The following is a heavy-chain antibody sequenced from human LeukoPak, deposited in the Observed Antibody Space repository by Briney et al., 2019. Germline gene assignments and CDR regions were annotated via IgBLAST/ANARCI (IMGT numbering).Heavy chain of an antibody. D-gene: IGHD6-13*01. J-gene: IGHJ6*02. V-gene: IGHV5-51*01. CDR1: GYIFTSYW. Sequence: GESLKISCQGSGYIFTSYWIGWVRQMPGKGLEWMGIIYPGDSDTRYSPSFQGQVTISADKSISTAYLQWSSLKASDTAMYYCARHYSSSWYDYYYGMDVWGQGTTVTVSS. CDR3: ARHYSSSWYDYYYGMDV. CDR2: IYPGDSDT.